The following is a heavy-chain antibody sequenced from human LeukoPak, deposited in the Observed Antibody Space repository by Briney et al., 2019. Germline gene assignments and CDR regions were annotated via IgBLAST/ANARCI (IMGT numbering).Heavy chain of an antibody. D-gene: IGHD6-19*01. CDR2: IKSKTDGGTT. J-gene: IGHJ4*02. V-gene: IGHV3-15*01. Sequence: PGGSLRLSCAASGFTFSNTWMSRVRQAPGKGLEWVGRIKSKTDGGTTDYAAPVKGRFTISRDDSKNTLYLQMNSLKTEDTAVYYCATGGSSGWTFNYWGQGTLVTVSS. CDR1: GFTFSNTW. CDR3: ATGGSSGWTFNY.